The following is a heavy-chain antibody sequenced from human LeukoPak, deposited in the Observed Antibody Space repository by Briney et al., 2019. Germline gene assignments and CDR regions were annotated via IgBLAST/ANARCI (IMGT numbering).Heavy chain of an antibody. V-gene: IGHV1-18*01. J-gene: IGHJ6*03. CDR3: AKGGYDNYYYYYMDV. Sequence: GASMKGSCKASGYTFTCYGISWVRQAPGQGLEWMGWIRAYNGNTNYAQKLQGRVTMTTDTSTSTAYMELRSLRSDDTAVYYCAKGGYDNYYYYYMDVWGKGTTVTVSS. CDR1: GYTFTCYG. CDR2: IRAYNGNT. D-gene: IGHD5-12*01.